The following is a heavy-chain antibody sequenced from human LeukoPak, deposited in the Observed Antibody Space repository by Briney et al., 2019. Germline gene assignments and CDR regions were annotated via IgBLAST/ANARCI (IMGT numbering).Heavy chain of an antibody. CDR2: IYQSGIT. J-gene: IGHJ4*02. V-gene: IGHV4-4*02. Sequence: SETLSLTCAVSGDSISSSNWRWWCRQPPGTGVEWIREIYQSGITNYNWCLNSRVTISVDKSKHQFSLTLSSVSAADTAVYYCVSTCPGGSCSIRDYWGQRTLVTVSS. D-gene: IGHD2-15*01. CDR1: GDSISSSNW. CDR3: VSTCPGGSCSIRDY.